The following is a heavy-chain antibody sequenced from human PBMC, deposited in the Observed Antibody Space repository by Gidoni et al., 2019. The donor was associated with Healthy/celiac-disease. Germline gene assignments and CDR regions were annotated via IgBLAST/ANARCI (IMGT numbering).Heavy chain of an antibody. CDR2: ISGSGGST. D-gene: IGHD3-3*01. J-gene: IGHJ4*02. CDR3: AKDHRITIFGVVIGTFDY. CDR1: GFTFSSSA. Sequence: EVQLFESGGCLVQPGGSLRLSCAASGFTFSSSAISWVRQAPGKGLEWVSAISGSGGSTYYADSVKGRFTISRDNSKNTLYLQMNSLRAEDTAVYYCAKDHRITIFGVVIGTFDYWGQGTLVTVSS. V-gene: IGHV3-23*01.